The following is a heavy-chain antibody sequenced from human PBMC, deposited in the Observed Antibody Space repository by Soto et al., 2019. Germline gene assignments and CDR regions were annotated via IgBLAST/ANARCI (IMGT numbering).Heavy chain of an antibody. D-gene: IGHD4-4*01. CDR3: PKFLQWSEEVFVY. V-gene: IGHV3-23*01. CDR1: GFTFSNYA. J-gene: IGHJ4*02. CDR2: ISGGGDGT. Sequence: EVQLLEYGGGLVQPGGSLRLSCAASGFTFSNYAMSWVRQAPGKGLEWVSYISGGGDGTNYADSVKGRFTISSDHFGNAPYMKMKSLTVKDTAVYYCPKFLQWSEEVFVYWGQGDIVTGSS.